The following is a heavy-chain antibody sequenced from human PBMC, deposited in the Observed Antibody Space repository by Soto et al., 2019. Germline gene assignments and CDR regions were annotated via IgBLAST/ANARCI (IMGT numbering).Heavy chain of an antibody. Sequence: SETLSLTCAVYGGSFSGYYWSWIRQPPGKELEWIGEINHSGSTNYNPSLKSRVTISVDTSKNQFSLKLSSVTAADTAVYYCARVGWSPRTVTAPYFDYWGQGTLVTVSS. D-gene: IGHD4-4*01. CDR1: GGSFSGYY. CDR3: ARVGWSPRTVTAPYFDY. J-gene: IGHJ4*02. CDR2: INHSGST. V-gene: IGHV4-34*01.